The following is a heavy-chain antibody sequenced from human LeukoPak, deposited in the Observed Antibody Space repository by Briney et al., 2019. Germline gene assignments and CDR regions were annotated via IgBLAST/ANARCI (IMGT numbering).Heavy chain of an antibody. J-gene: IGHJ4*02. Sequence: ASVKVSCKASDYIFTNYGITWVRQAPGQGLEWMGWISAYNGNTNYAQKLQGRVTLTTDTSTSTAYMELRTLRSGDTAVYYCARDLRAPPSVTTDYWGQGTLATVSS. CDR1: DYIFTNYG. V-gene: IGHV1-18*01. CDR3: ARDLRAPPSVTTDY. D-gene: IGHD4-17*01. CDR2: ISAYNGNT.